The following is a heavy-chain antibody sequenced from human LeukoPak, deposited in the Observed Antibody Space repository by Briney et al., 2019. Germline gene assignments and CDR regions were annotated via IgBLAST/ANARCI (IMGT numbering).Heavy chain of an antibody. CDR1: GFTFSDYY. CDR2: ISGSGGST. CDR3: ALWFGELVDY. D-gene: IGHD3-10*01. V-gene: IGHV3-23*01. J-gene: IGHJ4*02. Sequence: GGSLRLSCAASGFTFSDYYMSWIRQAPGKGLEWVSAISGSGGSTYYADSVKGRFTISRDNSKNTLYLQMNSLRAEDTAVYYCALWFGELVDYWGQGTLVTVSS.